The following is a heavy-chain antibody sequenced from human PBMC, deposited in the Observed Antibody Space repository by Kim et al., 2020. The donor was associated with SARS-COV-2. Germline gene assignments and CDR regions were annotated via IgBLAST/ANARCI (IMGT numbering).Heavy chain of an antibody. Sequence: SETLSLTCTVSGGSISSGGYYWSWIRQHPGKGLEWIGYIYYSGSTYYNPSLKSRVTISVDTSKNQFSLKLSSVTAADTAVYYCAIGDYTLFEYFQHWGQGTLVTVSS. D-gene: IGHD4-17*01. V-gene: IGHV4-31*03. CDR1: GGSISSGGYY. CDR3: AIGDYTLFEYFQH. J-gene: IGHJ1*01. CDR2: IYYSGST.